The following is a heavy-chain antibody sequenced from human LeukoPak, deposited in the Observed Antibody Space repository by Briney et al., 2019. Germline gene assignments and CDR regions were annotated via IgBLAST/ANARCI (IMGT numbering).Heavy chain of an antibody. Sequence: GGSLRLSCAAPGFTFSSYAMHWVRQAPGKGLEWGAVISYDGSNKYYADSVKGRFTISRDNSKNTLYLQMNSLRAEDTAVYYCARSKLEMATIFDSRGDRGGAFDIWGQGTMVTVSS. CDR2: ISYDGSNK. V-gene: IGHV3-30-3*01. J-gene: IGHJ3*02. CDR1: GFTFSSYA. CDR3: ARSKLEMATIFDSRGDRGGAFDI. D-gene: IGHD5-24*01.